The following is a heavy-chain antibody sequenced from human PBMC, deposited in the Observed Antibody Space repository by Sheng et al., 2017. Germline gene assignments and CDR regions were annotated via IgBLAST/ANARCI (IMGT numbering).Heavy chain of an antibody. J-gene: IGHJ4*02. CDR3: TKDTTGFRDS. CDR2: IDTDGSIT. Sequence: EEQLVESGGGLVQPGGSLRLSCAASGYTFSNYWMHWVRQAPGKGLVWVSRIDTDGSITNYADSVKGRFTISRDNAKSTLYFQMNDLRAEDTALYYCTKDTTGFRDSWGQGTLVTVSS. CDR1: GYTFSNYW. V-gene: IGHV3-74*01. D-gene: IGHD1-1*01.